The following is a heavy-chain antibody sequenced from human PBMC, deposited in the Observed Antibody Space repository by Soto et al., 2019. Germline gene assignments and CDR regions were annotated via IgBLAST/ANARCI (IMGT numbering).Heavy chain of an antibody. V-gene: IGHV3-23*01. J-gene: IGHJ4*02. CDR3: AREGGSIGGWFGRKFDS. CDR1: GFSFSTHA. CDR2: ISSGGTTT. Sequence: DVELLESGGGLVQPGGSLRLSCTASGFSFSTHAMSRVRQAPGKGLEWVSSISSGGTTTFYAASVEGRFTISRDKSKNTLSLQMNSLRADDTAVYYCAREGGSIGGWFGRKFDSWGQGTQVTVSS. D-gene: IGHD6-19*01.